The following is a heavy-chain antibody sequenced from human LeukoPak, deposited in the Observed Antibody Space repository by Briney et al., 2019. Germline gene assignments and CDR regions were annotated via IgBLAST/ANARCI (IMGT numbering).Heavy chain of an antibody. CDR3: ARDQSGWYGYY. CDR2: IIPIFGTA. V-gene: IGHV1-69*13. Sequence: SVKVSCKASGYTFTSYGISWVRQAPGQGLEWMGGIIPIFGTANYAQKFQGRVTITADESTSTAYMELSSLRSEDTAVYYCARDQSGWYGYYWGQGTLVTVSS. D-gene: IGHD6-13*01. CDR1: GYTFTSYG. J-gene: IGHJ4*02.